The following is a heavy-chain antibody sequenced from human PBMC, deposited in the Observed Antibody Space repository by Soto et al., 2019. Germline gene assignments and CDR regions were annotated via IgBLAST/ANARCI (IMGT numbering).Heavy chain of an antibody. CDR1: GGSISSGGYS. CDR2: IYHSGST. J-gene: IGHJ5*02. Sequence: SETLSLTCAVSGGSISSGGYSWSWIRQPPGKGLEWIGYIYHSGSTYYNPSLKSRVTISVDRSKNQFSLKLSSVTAADTAVYYCARARYCFSTSCYWWFDPWGQGTLDTVSS. CDR3: ARARYCFSTSCYWWFDP. V-gene: IGHV4-30-2*01. D-gene: IGHD2-2*01.